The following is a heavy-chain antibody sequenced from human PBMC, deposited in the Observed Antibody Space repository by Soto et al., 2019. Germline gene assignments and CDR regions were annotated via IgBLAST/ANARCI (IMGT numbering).Heavy chain of an antibody. V-gene: IGHV3-33*01. J-gene: IGHJ4*02. CDR2: IWYDGSNK. Sequence: QVQLVESGGGVVQPGRSLRLSCAASGFTFSSYAMHWVRQAPGKGLEWVAVIWYDGSNKYYADSVKGRFTISRYNSKNKQSLQTDSLRGDDMGGYYCARGYCAGGGCLPEVLDFWGQGTLVTVSS. CDR3: ARGYCAGGGCLPEVLDF. CDR1: GFTFSSYA. D-gene: IGHD2-8*02.